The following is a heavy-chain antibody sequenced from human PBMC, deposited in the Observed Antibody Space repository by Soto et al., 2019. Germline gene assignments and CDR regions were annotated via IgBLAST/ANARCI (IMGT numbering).Heavy chain of an antibody. CDR3: ARRVSSGTGAQIFDF. CDR2: ISTSGSTI. CDR1: GFTFSSYE. V-gene: IGHV3-48*03. J-gene: IGHJ4*02. D-gene: IGHD1-26*01. Sequence: EVQLVESGGGLVQPGGSLRLSCAASGFTFSSYEMNWVRQAPGKGLEWLSYISTSGSTIYYADSVKGRFTMSRDNAKNSLHLQMNSLRVEGTAVYYCARRVSSGTGAQIFDFWGQGTLVTVSS.